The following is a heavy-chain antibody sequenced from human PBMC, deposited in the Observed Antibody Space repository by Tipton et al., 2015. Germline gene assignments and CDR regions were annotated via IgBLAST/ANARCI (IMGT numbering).Heavy chain of an antibody. Sequence: SLRLSCAASGFTFSNYAMSWVRQAPGKGLAWVSSLSGSGGSTYYADSLKGRFTISRDNSKKTLYLEMNSLRVDDTALYYCANDRGGYCNSASCPGIDNGGQGTLVTVSS. V-gene: IGHV3-23*01. J-gene: IGHJ4*02. CDR1: GFTFSNYA. CDR3: ANDRGGYCNSASCPGIDN. CDR2: LSGSGGST. D-gene: IGHD2-2*01.